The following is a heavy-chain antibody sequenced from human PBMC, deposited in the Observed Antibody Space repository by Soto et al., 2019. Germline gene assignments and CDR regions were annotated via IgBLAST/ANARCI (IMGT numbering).Heavy chain of an antibody. CDR2: VSPPFRTS. V-gene: IGHV1-69*01. CDR1: GVSFNNNG. CDR3: ARVLYYGSGSYSPYGMDV. Sequence: QVQLVQSGAEVKKPGSSVKVSCKTSGVSFNNNGIGWVRQAPGHGLEWMGGVSPPFRTSNYARKFQGRISITADASTGTVNMVVSSLTSEDTAQSYCARVLYYGSGSYSPYGMDVWGQGTTVTVSS. D-gene: IGHD3-10*01. J-gene: IGHJ6*02.